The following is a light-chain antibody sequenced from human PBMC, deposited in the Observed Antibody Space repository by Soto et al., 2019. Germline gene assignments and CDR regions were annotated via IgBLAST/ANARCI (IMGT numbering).Light chain of an antibody. V-gene: IGKV3-15*01. CDR2: RTS. J-gene: IGKJ4*01. CDR3: QQYNNWPRAT. Sequence: EIVLTQSQGTLSVSPGERVTLSCRASQNINNNLAWYQQKPGQAPRLLMFRTSTRATGFPPRFSGSGSGTEFNITISSLQPEDFAVYYCQQYNNWPRATFGGGTKVDI. CDR1: QNINNN.